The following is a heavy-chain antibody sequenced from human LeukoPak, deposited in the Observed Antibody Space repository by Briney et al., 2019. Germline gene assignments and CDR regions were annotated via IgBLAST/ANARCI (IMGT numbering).Heavy chain of an antibody. CDR1: GFTFTSYA. CDR2: ISGSGGST. V-gene: IGHV3-23*01. CDR3: AKDLGSNDAFDI. J-gene: IGHJ3*02. D-gene: IGHD6-13*01. Sequence: GGSLRLSCAASGFTFTSYAMSWVRQAPGKGLEWVSAISGSGGSTYYADSVKGRFTISRDNSKNTLYLQMNSLRAEDTAVYYCAKDLGSNDAFDIWGQGTMVTVSS.